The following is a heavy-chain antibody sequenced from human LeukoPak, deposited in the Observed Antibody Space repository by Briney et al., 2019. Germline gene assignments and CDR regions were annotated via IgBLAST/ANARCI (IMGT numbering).Heavy chain of an antibody. V-gene: IGHV4-31*03. CDR3: ARDFTYGSESWFDY. Sequence: SETLSLTCTVSGGSISSGGHYWSWIRQPPGKGLEWIGYIYYSGSTYYNPSLKSRVTISVDTSKNQFSLKLSSVTAADTAVYYCARDFTYGSESWFDYWGQGTLVTVSS. J-gene: IGHJ4*02. CDR1: GGSISSGGHY. D-gene: IGHD3-10*01. CDR2: IYYSGST.